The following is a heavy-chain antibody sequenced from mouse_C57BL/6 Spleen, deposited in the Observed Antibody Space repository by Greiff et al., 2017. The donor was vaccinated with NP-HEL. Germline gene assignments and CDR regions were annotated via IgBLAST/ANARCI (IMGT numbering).Heavy chain of an antibody. CDR2: IDPNSGGT. CDR1: GYTFTSYW. Sequence: QVQLQQPGAELVKPGASVKLSCKASGYTFTSYWMHWVKQRPGRGLEWIGRIDPNSGGTKYNEKFKSKATLTVDKPSSTAYMQLSSLTSEDSAVYYCAKNYDYDEGGYYAMDYWGQGTSGTVSS. J-gene: IGHJ4*01. CDR3: AKNYDYDEGGYYAMDY. V-gene: IGHV1-72*01. D-gene: IGHD2-4*01.